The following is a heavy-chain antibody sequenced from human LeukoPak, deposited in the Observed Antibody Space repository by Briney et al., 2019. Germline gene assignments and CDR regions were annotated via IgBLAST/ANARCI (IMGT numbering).Heavy chain of an antibody. CDR1: GFTFSNYA. CDR3: ARDLYGSGTGPTMPNY. CDR2: IKRDGSEK. V-gene: IGHV3-7*03. Sequence: GGSLRLSCVASGFTFSNYAMSWVRQAPGRGLEWVANIKRDGSEKIYVDSLRGRFTISRDNADSSLYLQMNSLRAEDMAVYYRARDLYGSGTGPTMPNYWGQGTLVTVSS. J-gene: IGHJ4*02. D-gene: IGHD1/OR15-1a*01.